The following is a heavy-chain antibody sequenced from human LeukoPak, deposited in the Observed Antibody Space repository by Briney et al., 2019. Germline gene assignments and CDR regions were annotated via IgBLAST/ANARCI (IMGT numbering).Heavy chain of an antibody. Sequence: KSGGSLRLSCAASGFTFSNAWMSWVRQAPGKGLEWVGRIKSKTDGGTTDYAEPVKGRFTISRDDSKNTLYLQMNSLKTEDTAVYYCTTPSRLWFGELLYGDYWGQGTLVTVYS. CDR1: GFTFSNAW. J-gene: IGHJ4*02. V-gene: IGHV3-15*01. D-gene: IGHD3-10*01. CDR3: TTPSRLWFGELLYGDY. CDR2: IKSKTDGGTT.